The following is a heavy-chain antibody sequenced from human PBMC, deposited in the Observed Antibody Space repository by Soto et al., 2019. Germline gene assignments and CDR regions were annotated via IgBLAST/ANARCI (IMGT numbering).Heavy chain of an antibody. CDR1: GFTFSSFA. CDR3: ARSGRAATMNNWFDS. J-gene: IGHJ5*01. CDR2: ISGSGGVT. V-gene: IGHV3-23*01. Sequence: EVQLLESGGGLVQPGGSLRLSCTGSGFTFSSFAMNWVRQAPGKGLEFVSIISGSGGVTYTADSVKGRFTISRDNSKNTLYLQMSSLRAEDTALYYCARSGRAATMNNWFDSWGQGTLVAVSS. D-gene: IGHD3-22*01.